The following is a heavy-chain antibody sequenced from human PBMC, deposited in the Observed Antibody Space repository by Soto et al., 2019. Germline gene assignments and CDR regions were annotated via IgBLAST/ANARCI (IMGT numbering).Heavy chain of an antibody. V-gene: IGHV3-23*01. D-gene: IGHD3-10*01. CDR3: AKGKSTGDIDWFDP. CDR2: LIGGHYGT. J-gene: IGHJ5*02. Sequence: GGSLRLSCTASGFTLQNYAMAWVRQAPGKGLEWVSTLIGGHYGTAYSYSVKGRFTVSRDNSKNCLYLQMNSLGVEDTAMYFCAKGKSTGDIDWFDPWGQGGLVTVSS. CDR1: GFTLQNYA.